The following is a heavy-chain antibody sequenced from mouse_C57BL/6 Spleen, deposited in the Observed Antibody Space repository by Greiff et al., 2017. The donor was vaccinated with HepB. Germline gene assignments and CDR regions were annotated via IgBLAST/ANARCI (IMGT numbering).Heavy chain of an antibody. Sequence: VKLMESGPGLVKPSQSLFLTCSITGFPITSGYYWIWIRQSPGKPLEWMGYITHSGETFYNPSLQSPISITRETSKNQFILQLNSVTTEDTAMYYCAVDIWGYWYFDVWGTGTTVTVSS. D-gene: IGHD4-1*01. CDR1: GFPITSGYY. CDR3: AVDIWGYWYFDV. J-gene: IGHJ1*03. CDR2: ITHSGET. V-gene: IGHV12-3*01.